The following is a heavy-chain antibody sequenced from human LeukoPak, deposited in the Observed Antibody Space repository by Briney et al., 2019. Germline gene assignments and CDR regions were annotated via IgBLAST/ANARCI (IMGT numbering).Heavy chain of an antibody. V-gene: IGHV3-23*01. J-gene: IGHJ6*02. CDR1: GFTFSTYS. D-gene: IGHD3-3*01. Sequence: GGSLRLSCAASGFTFSTYSMNWVRQAPGKGLEWVSAISGSGGGTYYAGSVKGRFTISRDNSKNTLYLQMNSLRAEDTAVYYCAKREGVDTIFGVVTSGGMDVWGQGTTVTVFS. CDR2: ISGSGGGT. CDR3: AKREGVDTIFGVVTSGGMDV.